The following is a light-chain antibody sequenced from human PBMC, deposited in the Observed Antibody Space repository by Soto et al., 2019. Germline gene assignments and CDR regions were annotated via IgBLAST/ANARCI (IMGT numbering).Light chain of an antibody. CDR2: NAS. CDR3: LQYSDWPPRYT. CDR1: QSVSRH. J-gene: IGKJ2*01. V-gene: IGKV3-15*01. Sequence: EIVLTQSPATLSVSPGESATLSCRASQSVSRHLAWYQQKPGQAPRVLIYNASTRATGIPATFSGSGSGTESALTISSLQSEDFAVYYSLQYSDWPPRYTFGQGTKLEIK.